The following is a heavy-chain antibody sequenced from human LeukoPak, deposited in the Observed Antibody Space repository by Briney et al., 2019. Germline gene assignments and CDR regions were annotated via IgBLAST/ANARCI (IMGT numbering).Heavy chain of an antibody. CDR1: GYTFTSYD. V-gene: IGHV1-8*01. J-gene: IGHJ4*02. D-gene: IGHD2-2*01. CDR3: ARARLCPKRRSRHTKRDRNFDY. Sequence: VASVKVSCKASGYTFTSYDINWVRQATGQGLEWMGWMNPNSGNTGYAQKFQGRVTMTRNTSISTAYMELSSLRSEDTAVYYCARARLCPKRRSRHTKRDRNFDYWGQGTLVTVSS. CDR2: MNPNSGNT.